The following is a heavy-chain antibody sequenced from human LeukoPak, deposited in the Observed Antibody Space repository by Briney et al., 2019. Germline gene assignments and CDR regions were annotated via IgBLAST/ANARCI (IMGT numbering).Heavy chain of an antibody. V-gene: IGHV4-34*01. J-gene: IGHJ4*02. CDR2: INHSGST. CDR1: GGSFSGYY. CDR3: ARGVGIAARLPRRFDY. D-gene: IGHD6-6*01. Sequence: SETLSLTCAVYGGSFSGYYWSWIRQPPGKGLEWIGEINHSGSTNYNPSLKSRVTISVDTSKNQFSLKLSSVTAADTAVYYCARGVGIAARLPRRFDYWGQGTLVTVSS.